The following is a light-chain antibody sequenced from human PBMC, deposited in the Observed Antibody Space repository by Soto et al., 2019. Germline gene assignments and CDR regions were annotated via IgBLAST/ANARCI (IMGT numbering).Light chain of an antibody. CDR3: QQRSNWPH. J-gene: IGKJ5*01. V-gene: IGKV3-11*01. CDR1: QSINTY. CDR2: DAS. Sequence: EIVMTQSPGTLSVSPGERATLSCRASQSINTYLAWYQQRPGQAPRLLIYDASDRATGIPARFSGSGSGTDFTLTINDLEPEDSAVYYCQQRSNWPHFGQGTLLEI.